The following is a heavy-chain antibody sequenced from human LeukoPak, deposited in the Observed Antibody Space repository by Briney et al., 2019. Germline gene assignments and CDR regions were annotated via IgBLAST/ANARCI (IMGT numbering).Heavy chain of an antibody. J-gene: IGHJ4*02. CDR3: ARDAWLTYYYGSGSYYFDY. V-gene: IGHV3-23*01. CDR1: GFTFSSYA. D-gene: IGHD3-10*01. CDR2: ISGSGGST. Sequence: GGSLRLSCAASGFTFSSYAMSWVRQAPGKGLEWVSAISGSGGSTYYADSVKGRFTISRDNSKNTLYLQMNSLRAEDTAVYYCARDAWLTYYYGSGSYYFDYWGQGTLVTVSS.